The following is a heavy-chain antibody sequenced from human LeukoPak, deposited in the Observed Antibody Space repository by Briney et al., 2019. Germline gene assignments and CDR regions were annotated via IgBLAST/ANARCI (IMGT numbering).Heavy chain of an antibody. Sequence: SETLSLTCTESGGSVTDYYWSWSRQSPGKGLEWIGYIFYTGTSYNPSLTSRVTISADTSKNQFSLKLPSVTAAHTAVYYCASQKLGNDYWGQGTLVTVSS. CDR2: IFYTGT. J-gene: IGHJ4*02. CDR1: GGSVTDYY. V-gene: IGHV4-59*02. CDR3: ASQKLGNDY. D-gene: IGHD7-27*01.